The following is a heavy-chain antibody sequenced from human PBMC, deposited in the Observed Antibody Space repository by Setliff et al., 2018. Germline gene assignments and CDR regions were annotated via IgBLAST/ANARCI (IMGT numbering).Heavy chain of an antibody. Sequence: ASVKVSCKASGYTFTGYYMHWVRQAPGQGLEWMGRINPNSGGTNYAQKFQGRVTMTRDTSISTAYMELSRLRSDDTAVYYCARDYYYYDSSGYYYANWYFDLRGRGTLVTVSS. V-gene: IGHV1-2*06. CDR3: ARDYYYYDSSGYYYANWYFDL. D-gene: IGHD3-22*01. CDR1: GYTFTGYY. J-gene: IGHJ2*01. CDR2: INPNSGGT.